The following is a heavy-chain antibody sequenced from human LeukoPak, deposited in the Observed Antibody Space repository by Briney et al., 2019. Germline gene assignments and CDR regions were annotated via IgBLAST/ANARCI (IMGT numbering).Heavy chain of an antibody. CDR3: ARDLGSPINRFDP. V-gene: IGHV4-39*07. CDR1: GGSISSSSYY. Sequence: SETLSLTCTVSGGSISSSSYYWGWIRQPPGKGLEWIGSIYYSGSTYYNPSLKSRVTISVDTSKNQFSLKLSSVTAADTAVYYCARDLGSPINRFDPWGQGTLVTVSS. CDR2: IYYSGST. J-gene: IGHJ5*02. D-gene: IGHD6-13*01.